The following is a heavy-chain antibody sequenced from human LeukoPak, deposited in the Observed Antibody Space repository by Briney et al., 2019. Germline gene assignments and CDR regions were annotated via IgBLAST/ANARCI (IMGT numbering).Heavy chain of an antibody. CDR2: IWYDGSNK. CDR3: ARVFVDYYDSNGNFDY. D-gene: IGHD3-22*01. J-gene: IGHJ4*02. CDR1: GFTFSSYG. Sequence: PGGSLRLSCAASGFTFSSYGMHWVRQAPGKGLEWVAVIWYDGSNKYYADSVKGRFTISRDNSKNTLYLQMNSLRAEDTAVYYCARVFVDYYDSNGNFDYWGQGTLVTVSS. V-gene: IGHV3-33*01.